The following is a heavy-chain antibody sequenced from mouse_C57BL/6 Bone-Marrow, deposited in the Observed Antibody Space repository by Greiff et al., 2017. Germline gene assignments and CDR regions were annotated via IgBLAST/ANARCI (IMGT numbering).Heavy chain of an antibody. V-gene: IGHV5-4*01. J-gene: IGHJ2*01. CDR2: ISDGGSYT. Sequence: EVQGVESGGGLVKPGGSLKLSCAASGFTFSSSAMSWVRQTPEKRLEWVATISDGGSYTYYPDNVKGRFTISRDNAKNNLYLQMSHLKSEDTAMYYCARDGYYVGYWGQGTTLTVSS. CDR1: GFTFSSSA. CDR3: ARDGYYVGY.